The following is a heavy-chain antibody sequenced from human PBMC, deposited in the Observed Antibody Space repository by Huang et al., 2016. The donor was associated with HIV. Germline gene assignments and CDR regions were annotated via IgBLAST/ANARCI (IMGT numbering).Heavy chain of an antibody. CDR1: GFSLDSYN. V-gene: IGHV3-21*01. J-gene: IGHJ4*02. CDR2: ISPSSSFI. CDR3: ARDRGQQLSPFDS. Sequence: EVQLVESGGGLVKPGGSLRLSCAASGFSLDSYNMYWVRRTPGKGLQGVSSISPSSSFIDYADSVKGRFSISRDNAKNSLYLQMNNLRGEDTAVYYCARDRGQQLSPFDSWGQGTLVTVSS. D-gene: IGHD6-13*01.